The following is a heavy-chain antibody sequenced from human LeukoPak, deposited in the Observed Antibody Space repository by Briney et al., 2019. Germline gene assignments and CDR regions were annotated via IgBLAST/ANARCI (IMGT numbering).Heavy chain of an antibody. CDR1: GLTFSTYS. J-gene: IGHJ4*02. V-gene: IGHV3-21*06. CDR3: AGMGGGYDFWSGIRGYFDY. CDR2: ISGSSSYK. D-gene: IGHD3-3*01. Sequence: PGGSLRLSCAAAGLTFSTYSMNWVRQASGKGLEWVSSISGSSSYKYYADSVKGRFSISRDNAKNSLYLQMNSLRAEDTAVYYCAGMGGGYDFWSGIRGYFDYWGQGTLVTVSS.